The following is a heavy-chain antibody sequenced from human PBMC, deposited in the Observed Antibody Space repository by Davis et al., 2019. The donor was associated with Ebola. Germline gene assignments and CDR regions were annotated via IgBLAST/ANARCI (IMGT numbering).Heavy chain of an antibody. V-gene: IGHV3-9*01. CDR3: ARRVGARSGFDS. Sequence: SLKISCAASGFTFDDYAMHWVRQAPGKGLEWVSGISWNSGSIGYADSVKGRFTISRDNAKNSLYLQMNSLRAEDTAVYYCARRVGARSGFDSWGQGSLVTVSS. CDR1: GFTFDDYA. J-gene: IGHJ4*02. D-gene: IGHD1-26*01. CDR2: ISWNSGSI.